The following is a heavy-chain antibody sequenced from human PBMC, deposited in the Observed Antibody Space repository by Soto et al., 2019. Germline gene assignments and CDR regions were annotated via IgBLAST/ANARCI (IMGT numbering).Heavy chain of an antibody. CDR2: IIPIFGTA. CDR1: GGTFSSYA. D-gene: IGHD2-2*02. V-gene: IGHV1-69*01. Sequence: QVQLVQSGAEVKKPGSSVKVSCKASGGTFSSYAISWVRQAPGQGLEWMGGIIPIFGTANYAQKFQGRVTITADESTSTAYMELSSLRSEDTAVYYCARDRGYCSSTSCDTPYYYYGMDVWGQGTTVTVSS. CDR3: ARDRGYCSSTSCDTPYYYYGMDV. J-gene: IGHJ6*02.